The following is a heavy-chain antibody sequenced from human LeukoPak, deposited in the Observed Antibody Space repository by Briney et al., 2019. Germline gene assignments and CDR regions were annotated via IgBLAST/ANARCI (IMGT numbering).Heavy chain of an antibody. CDR2: INPSGGST. CDR3: ARSASTSFEGWFDP. J-gene: IGHJ5*02. V-gene: IGHV1-46*01. Sequence: IINPSGGSTSYAQKFQGRVTMTRDTSTSTVYMELSSLRSEDTAVYYCARSASTSFEGWFDPWGQGTLVTVSS. D-gene: IGHD2-2*01.